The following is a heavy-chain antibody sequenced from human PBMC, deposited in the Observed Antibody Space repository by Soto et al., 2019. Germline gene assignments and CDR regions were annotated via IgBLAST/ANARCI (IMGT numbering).Heavy chain of an antibody. D-gene: IGHD1-1*01. CDR3: ARGNNWNALEPANWFDP. CDR1: GFTFSSYS. Sequence: PGGSLRLSCAASGFTFSSYSMNWVRQAPGKGLEWVSSISSSSSYIYYGDSVKGRFTISRDNAKNSLYLQMNSLRAEDTAVYYCARGNNWNALEPANWFDPWGQGTLVTVSS. J-gene: IGHJ5*02. CDR2: ISSSSSYI. V-gene: IGHV3-21*01.